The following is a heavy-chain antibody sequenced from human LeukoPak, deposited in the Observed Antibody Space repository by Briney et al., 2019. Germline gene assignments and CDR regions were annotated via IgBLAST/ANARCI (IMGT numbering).Heavy chain of an antibody. D-gene: IGHD2-21*02. CDR2: IYTSGST. V-gene: IGHV4-4*07. J-gene: IGHJ4*02. CDR1: GGSISSYY. Sequence: SETLSLTCTVSGGSISSYYWSWIRQPAGKGLEWIGRIYTSGSTNYNPSLKSRVTMSVDTSKNQFSLKLSSVTAADTAIYYCARDSPRGRGDSGNLDFWGQGTLVSVSS. CDR3: ARDSPRGRGDSGNLDF.